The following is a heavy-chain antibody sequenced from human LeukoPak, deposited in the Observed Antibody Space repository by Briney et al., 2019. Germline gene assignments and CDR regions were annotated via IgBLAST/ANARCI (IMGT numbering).Heavy chain of an antibody. J-gene: IGHJ1*01. CDR2: ISSSSSYT. D-gene: IGHD3-10*01. CDR3: ATYYYGSGSYNALIAEYFQH. Sequence: PGGSLRLSCAASDFICSDYYMRWIRQAPGKGLEWVSYISSSSSYTKYADSVKGRFTISRDNAKNSLYLQMNSLRAEDTAMYYCATYYYGSGSYNALIAEYFQHWGQGTLVTVSS. CDR1: DFICSDYY. V-gene: IGHV3-11*06.